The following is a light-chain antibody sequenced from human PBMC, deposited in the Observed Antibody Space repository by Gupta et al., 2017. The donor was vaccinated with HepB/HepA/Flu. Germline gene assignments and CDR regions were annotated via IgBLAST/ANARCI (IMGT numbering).Light chain of an antibody. CDR1: QSFTSGY. CDR3: QHYDYSIPLS. CDR2: GAS. Sequence: EILLTQSPGTLSLSPGERATLSCRASQSFTSGYLAWYQQKPGQAPRLLIYGASRRAAGIPDRFSGSESGTDFTLTISRLEPEDFAVYYCQHYDYSIPLSFGGGTKVEMK. V-gene: IGKV3-20*01. J-gene: IGKJ4*01.